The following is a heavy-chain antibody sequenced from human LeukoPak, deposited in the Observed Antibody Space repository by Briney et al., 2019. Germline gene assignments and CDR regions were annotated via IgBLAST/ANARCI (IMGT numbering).Heavy chain of an antibody. Sequence: PGRSLRLSCAASGFTFSSYGMHWVRQAPGKGLECVAIIWYDGGNKYYADSVKGRFTISRDNSKNTLYLQMNSLRAEDTAVYYCASITPRYFDPNWFDPWGQGTLVTVSS. J-gene: IGHJ5*02. D-gene: IGHD3-9*01. CDR2: IWYDGGNK. CDR3: ASITPRYFDPNWFDP. V-gene: IGHV3-33*01. CDR1: GFTFSSYG.